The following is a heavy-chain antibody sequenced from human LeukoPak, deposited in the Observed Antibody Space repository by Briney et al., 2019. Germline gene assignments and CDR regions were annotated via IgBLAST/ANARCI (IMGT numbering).Heavy chain of an antibody. V-gene: IGHV3-74*01. Sequence: PGGSLRHSCAASGFTFSSYWMHWVRQAPGKGLGWASRINSDGSSTSYADSVKGRFTISRDNAKNTLYLQMNSLRAEDTAVYYCARSRMAHYYDSSGYYLWGQGTLVTVSS. D-gene: IGHD3-22*01. CDR1: GFTFSSYW. CDR2: INSDGSST. J-gene: IGHJ5*02. CDR3: ARSRMAHYYDSSGYYL.